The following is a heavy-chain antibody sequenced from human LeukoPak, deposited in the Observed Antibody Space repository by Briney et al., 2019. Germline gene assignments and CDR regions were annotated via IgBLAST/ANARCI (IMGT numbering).Heavy chain of an antibody. D-gene: IGHD4-23*01. CDR3: ARGPYGGLFDY. CDR2: INHSGST. V-gene: IGHV4-34*01. CDR1: GGSFSGYY. J-gene: IGHJ4*02. Sequence: PSETLSLTCAVSGGSFSGYYWSWIRQPPGKGLEWIGEINHSGSTNYNPSLKSRVTISVDTSKNQFSLKVSSVTAADTAVYYCARGPYGGLFDYWGQGTLVTVPS.